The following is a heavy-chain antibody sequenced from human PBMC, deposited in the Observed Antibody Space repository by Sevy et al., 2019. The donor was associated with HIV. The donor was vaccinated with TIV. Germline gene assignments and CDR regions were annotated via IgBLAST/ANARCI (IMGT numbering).Heavy chain of an antibody. Sequence: GGSLRLSCAASGFTFSSYAMSWVRQAPGKGLEWVSAISGSGGSTYYADSVKGRFTISRDNSKNTLYLQMNSLRAEDKAVYYCSKDLARLDDYGDYDLYFFFDYWGQGTLVTVSS. D-gene: IGHD4-17*01. CDR3: SKDLARLDDYGDYDLYFFFDY. J-gene: IGHJ4*02. CDR1: GFTFSSYA. CDR2: ISGSGGST. V-gene: IGHV3-23*01.